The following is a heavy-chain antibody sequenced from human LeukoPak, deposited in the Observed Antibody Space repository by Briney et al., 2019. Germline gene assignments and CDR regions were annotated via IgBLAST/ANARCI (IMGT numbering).Heavy chain of an antibody. Sequence: PGGSLRLSCAASGFTFSNYGIHWVRQAPGMGLEWVAFIRNDGSDQYYADSVKGRFTISRDNSKNTLSLQMNSLRAEDTAVYYCARVNPPDPVTIFGVVTGWFDPWGQGTLVTVSS. V-gene: IGHV3-30*02. D-gene: IGHD3-3*01. J-gene: IGHJ5*02. CDR2: IRNDGSDQ. CDR1: GFTFSNYG. CDR3: ARVNPPDPVTIFGVVTGWFDP.